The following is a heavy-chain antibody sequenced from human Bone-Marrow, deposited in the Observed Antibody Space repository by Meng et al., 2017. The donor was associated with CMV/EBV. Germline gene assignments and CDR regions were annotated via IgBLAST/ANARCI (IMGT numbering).Heavy chain of an antibody. CDR2: INHSGST. J-gene: IGHJ5*02. CDR1: GGSFSGYY. D-gene: IGHD2-2*01. CDR3: ARGLRCSSTSCYRFDP. V-gene: IGHV4-34*01. Sequence: VYGGSFSGYYWSWIRQPPGKGLEWIGEINHSGSTNYNPSLKSRVTISVDTSKNQFSLKLSSVTAADTAVYYCARGLRCSSTSCYRFDPWGQGTLVTVS.